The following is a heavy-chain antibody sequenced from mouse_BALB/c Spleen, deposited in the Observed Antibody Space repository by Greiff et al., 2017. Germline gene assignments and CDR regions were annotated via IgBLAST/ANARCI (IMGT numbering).Heavy chain of an antibody. CDR3: AREYYCYGSPLFAY. J-gene: IGHJ3*01. D-gene: IGHD1-1*01. CDR2: ISSGSSTI. CDR1: GFTFSSFG. Sequence: EVQGVESGGGLVQPGGSRKLSCAASGFTFSSFGMHWVRQAPEKGLEWVAYISSGSSTIYYADTVKGRFTISRDNPKNTLFLQMTSLRSEDTAMYYCAREYYCYGSPLFAYWGQGTLVTVSA. V-gene: IGHV5-17*02.